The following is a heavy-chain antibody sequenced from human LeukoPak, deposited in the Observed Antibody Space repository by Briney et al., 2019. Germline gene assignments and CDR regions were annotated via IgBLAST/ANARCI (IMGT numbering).Heavy chain of an antibody. D-gene: IGHD1-26*01. CDR1: GYTFTGYY. Sequence: GASVKVSCKASGYTFTGYYMHWVRQAPGQGLEWMGRINPNSGGTNYAQKFQGRVTITRDTSISTAYMELSRLRPDDTAVYYCARTPFGIVGAPIDYWGQGTLVTVSS. CDR3: ARTPFGIVGAPIDY. J-gene: IGHJ4*02. CDR2: INPNSGGT. V-gene: IGHV1-2*06.